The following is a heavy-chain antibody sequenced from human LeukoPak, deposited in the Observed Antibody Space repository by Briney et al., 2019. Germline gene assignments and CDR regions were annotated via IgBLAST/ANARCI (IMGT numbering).Heavy chain of an antibody. CDR3: ARAILTGPPDY. V-gene: IGHV4-39*07. Sequence: PSETLSLTCTVSGGSISSSSYYWGWIRQPPGKGLEWIGSIYHSGSTNYNPSLKSRVTISVDKSKNQFSLKLSSVTAADTTVYYCARAILTGPPDYWGQGTLVTVSS. CDR1: GGSISSSSYY. CDR2: IYHSGST. J-gene: IGHJ4*02. D-gene: IGHD3-9*01.